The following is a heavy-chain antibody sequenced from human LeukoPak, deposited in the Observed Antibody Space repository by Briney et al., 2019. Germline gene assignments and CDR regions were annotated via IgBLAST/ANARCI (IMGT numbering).Heavy chain of an antibody. CDR2: INGGGVNT. D-gene: IGHD4-11*01. J-gene: IGHJ4*02. CDR1: GVTLSNYA. Sequence: GGSLRLSWVASGVTLSNYAMSWVRQAPGKGLEWVSTINGGGVNTHYADSVGGRFTISRDNSKNTLFLQMNSLRDEDTAVYYCAKDLYSNYGPAGYWGQGNLVTVSS. CDR3: AKDLYSNYGPAGY. V-gene: IGHV3-23*01.